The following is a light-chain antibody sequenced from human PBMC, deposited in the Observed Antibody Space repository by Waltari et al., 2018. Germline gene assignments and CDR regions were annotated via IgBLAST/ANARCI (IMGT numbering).Light chain of an antibody. Sequence: QSALTQPASVSGSPGQSITISCPGTRSDVGGYNLVSWYQQHPGRAPKLMIYEVSERPSGVSNRFSGSKSGNTASLTISGLQAEDEADYYCCSYTGSPHVVFGGGTKLTVL. CDR2: EVS. CDR1: RSDVGGYNL. CDR3: CSYTGSPHVV. J-gene: IGLJ2*01. V-gene: IGLV2-23*02.